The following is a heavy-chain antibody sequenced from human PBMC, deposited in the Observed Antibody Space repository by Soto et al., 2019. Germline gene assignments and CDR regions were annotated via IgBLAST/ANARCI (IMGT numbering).Heavy chain of an antibody. CDR3: VKGSRPIPNVIGLIYGRH. V-gene: IGHV3-23*01. CDR1: GFSCSHSA. J-gene: IGHJ1*01. CDR2: ISDVGGAT. Sequence: GSLSLSCVPSGFSCSHSAMAWVRQAPGKRLEWVSTISDVGGATYSADSVKGRFTLSRDDSKNTLFLQMDNLRAEDTAVYFCVKGSRPIPNVIGLIYGRHWGQGT. D-gene: IGHD4-17*01.